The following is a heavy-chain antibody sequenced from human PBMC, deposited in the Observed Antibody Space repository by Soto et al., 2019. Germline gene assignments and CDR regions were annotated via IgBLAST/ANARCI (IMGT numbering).Heavy chain of an antibody. J-gene: IGHJ4*02. D-gene: IGHD6-19*01. CDR1: GFTFSSYA. Sequence: QVQLVESGGGVVQPGRSLRLSCAASGFTFSSYAMHWVRQAPGKGLEWVAVISYDGSNKYYADCVKGRFTISRDNSKNTLYLQMNSLRAEDTGVYYCARAGAVAGTLDWGQGTLVSVSS. CDR2: ISYDGSNK. V-gene: IGHV3-30-3*01. CDR3: ARAGAVAGTLD.